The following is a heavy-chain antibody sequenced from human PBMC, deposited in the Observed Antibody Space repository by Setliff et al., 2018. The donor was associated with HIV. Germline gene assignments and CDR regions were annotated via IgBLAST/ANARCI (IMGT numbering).Heavy chain of an antibody. V-gene: IGHV1-8*01. CDR1: GHTFTNYD. Sequence: ASVKVSCKPSGHTFTNYDIHWMRRATGQGLEWMGWMNPNSGVSGYALKFHDRVTMTRDTSITTAYMELSSLTSEDTAVYYCARATSGTIHDFWGQGTLVTVSS. CDR2: MNPNSGVS. CDR3: ARATSGTIHDF. D-gene: IGHD3-10*01. J-gene: IGHJ4*02.